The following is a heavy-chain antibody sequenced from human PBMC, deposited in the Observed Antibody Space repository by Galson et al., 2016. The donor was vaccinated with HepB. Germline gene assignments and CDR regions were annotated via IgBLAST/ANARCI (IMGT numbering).Heavy chain of an antibody. Sequence: QSGAEVKKPGESLKMSCKASGYNFRNYWIAWVRQMPGKGLEWMGTIYPGDADTQYSPSFHGQVNIAVDTSISTVYMEWTTLKASDTAIYYCATSRNSAMATDAFDNWGQGTMVTVSS. CDR2: IYPGDADT. CDR3: ATSRNSAMATDAFDN. J-gene: IGHJ3*02. D-gene: IGHD5-18*01. CDR1: GYNFRNYW. V-gene: IGHV5-51*01.